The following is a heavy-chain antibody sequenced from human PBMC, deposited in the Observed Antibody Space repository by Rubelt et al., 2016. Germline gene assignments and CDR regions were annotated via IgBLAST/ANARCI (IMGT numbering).Heavy chain of an antibody. D-gene: IGHD4-17*01. J-gene: IGHJ4*02. V-gene: IGHV1-69*17. CDR3: AVTVPPE. CDR1: AGTFSSYA. CDR2: IFPIFGIA. Sequence: QVQLVQSVAEVKQPGSSVTVSCKASAGTFSSYAISWVRQPPAQAFGWMGGIFPIFGIANYAKKVQGRVTITADKSTSTAYMELSSLRSEDTAVYYCAVTVPPEWGQGTLVTVSS.